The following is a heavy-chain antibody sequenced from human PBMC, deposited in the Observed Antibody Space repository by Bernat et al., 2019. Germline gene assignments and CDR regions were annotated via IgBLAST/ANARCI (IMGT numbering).Heavy chain of an antibody. CDR1: GYTFTSYG. J-gene: IGHJ4*02. CDR3: ARENYSSGYYYGVRVFDY. CDR2: ISAYNGNT. Sequence: QVQLVQSGAEVKKPGASVKASCKASGYTFTSYGISWVRQAPGQGLEWMGWISAYNGNTNYAQKLQGRVTMTTDTSTSTAYMELRSLRSDDTAVYYCARENYSSGYYYGVRVFDYWGQGTLVTVSS. V-gene: IGHV1-18*01. D-gene: IGHD3-22*01.